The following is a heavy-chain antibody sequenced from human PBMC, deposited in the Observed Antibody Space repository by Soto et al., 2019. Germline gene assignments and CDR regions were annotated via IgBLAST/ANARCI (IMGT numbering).Heavy chain of an antibody. D-gene: IGHD6-13*01. Sequence: SETLSLTCTVSRGSISSPNYNWGWICQPPGTGLEWIATIYYSGRTYYNPSLSSRVTISIDTSKNQFSLKLSSVTAADTAMYFCARHAARSNGPGPVDYWGLGTLVTVSS. CDR2: IYYSGRT. CDR1: RGSISSPNYN. V-gene: IGHV4-39*01. CDR3: ARHAARSNGPGPVDY. J-gene: IGHJ4*01.